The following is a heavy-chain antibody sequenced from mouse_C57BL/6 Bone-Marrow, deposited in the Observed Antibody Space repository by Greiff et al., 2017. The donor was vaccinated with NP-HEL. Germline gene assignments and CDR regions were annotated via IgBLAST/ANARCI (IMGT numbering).Heavy chain of an antibody. D-gene: IGHD2-4*01. CDR1: GYAFTNYL. J-gene: IGHJ3*01. Sequence: QVQLQQSGAELVRPGTSVKVSCKASGYAFTNYLIEWVKQRPGQGLEWIGVINPGSGGTNYNEKFKGKATLTADKSSSTAYMQLSSLTSEDSAVYFCARPDYDYAWFAYWGQGTLVTVSA. CDR2: INPGSGGT. V-gene: IGHV1-54*01. CDR3: ARPDYDYAWFAY.